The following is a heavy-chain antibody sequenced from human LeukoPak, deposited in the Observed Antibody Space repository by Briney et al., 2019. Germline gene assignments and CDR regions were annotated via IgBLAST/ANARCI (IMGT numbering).Heavy chain of an antibody. D-gene: IGHD3-3*01. V-gene: IGHV4-59*13. J-gene: IGHJ6*02. CDR2: IYYSGST. Sequence: SETLSLTCTVSGGSISPYYWSWIRQPPEKELDWIGYIYYSGSTNYNPSLKSRVTISVDTSKNQFSLKLSSVTAADTAVYYCARASYYDFWSGYYYYGMDVWGQGTTVTVSS. CDR1: GGSISPYY. CDR3: ARASYYDFWSGYYYYGMDV.